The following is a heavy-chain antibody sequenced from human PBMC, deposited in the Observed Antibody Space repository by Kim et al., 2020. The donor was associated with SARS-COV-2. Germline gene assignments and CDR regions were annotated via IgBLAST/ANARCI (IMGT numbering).Heavy chain of an antibody. Sequence: EKYYVDSVKGPFTMSMDNAKNSLYQQMNRLGAEDTAVYYCARGIGFGCWGQGTLVTVSS. D-gene: IGHD3-3*01. J-gene: IGHJ4*02. CDR2: EK. V-gene: IGHV3-7*04. CDR3: ARGIGFGC.